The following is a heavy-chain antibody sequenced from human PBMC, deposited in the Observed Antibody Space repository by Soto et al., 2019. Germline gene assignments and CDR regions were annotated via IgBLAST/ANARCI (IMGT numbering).Heavy chain of an antibody. D-gene: IGHD2-15*01. CDR1: GYTFTSYA. J-gene: IGHJ4*02. Sequence: DSVKVSCKASGYTFTSYAMHWVRQAPGQRLEWMGWINAGNGNTKYSQKFQGRVTITRDTYASTPYMELSSVRSEDTAVYYCAKATVVVAGATHFWCPGTL. CDR2: INAGNGNT. CDR3: AKATVVVAGATHF. V-gene: IGHV1-3*01.